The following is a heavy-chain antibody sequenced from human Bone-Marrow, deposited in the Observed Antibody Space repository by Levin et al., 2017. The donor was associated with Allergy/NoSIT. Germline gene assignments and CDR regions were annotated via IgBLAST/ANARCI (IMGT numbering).Heavy chain of an antibody. CDR2: MYSGGST. V-gene: IGHV3-66*01. CDR1: GFTVSSNY. D-gene: IGHD3-22*01. Sequence: GESLKISCVASGFTVSSNYMSWVRQAPGKGLEWVSCMYSGGSTHYADSVNGRFTFSRDSSKNTLYLQMNSLRAEDTAVYYCAREGPVHYYDSSGMGDALDIWGQGTVVTVSS. J-gene: IGHJ3*02. CDR3: AREGPVHYYDSSGMGDALDI.